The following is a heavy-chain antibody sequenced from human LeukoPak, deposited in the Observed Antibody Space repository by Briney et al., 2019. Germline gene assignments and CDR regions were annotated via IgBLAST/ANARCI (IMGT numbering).Heavy chain of an antibody. J-gene: IGHJ4*02. CDR2: IKEDGGET. CDR3: ARDQGFWSGYYAPYFDS. Sequence: PGGSLRLSCAASGFTFSSYAMSWVRQAPGKGLEWVANIKEDGGETFYVDSVKGRFTISRDNAKNSLYLQMNSLRAEDTAVYYCARDQGFWSGYYAPYFDSWGQGTLVTVSS. CDR1: GFTFSSYA. V-gene: IGHV3-7*01. D-gene: IGHD3-3*01.